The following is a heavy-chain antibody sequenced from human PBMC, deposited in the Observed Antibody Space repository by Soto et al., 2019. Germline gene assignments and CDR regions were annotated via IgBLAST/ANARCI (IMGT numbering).Heavy chain of an antibody. CDR3: SYGSGSYYYCGMDV. V-gene: IGHV4-4*02. Sequence: SETLSLTCAVSGGSISSSNWWSGVRQPPGKGLEWIGEIYYSGSTNYNPSLKSRVTISVDKSKNQFSLKLSSVTAADTAVYYCSYGSGSYYYCGMDVWGQGTTVTVSS. J-gene: IGHJ6*02. D-gene: IGHD3-10*01. CDR2: IYYSGST. CDR1: GGSISSSNW.